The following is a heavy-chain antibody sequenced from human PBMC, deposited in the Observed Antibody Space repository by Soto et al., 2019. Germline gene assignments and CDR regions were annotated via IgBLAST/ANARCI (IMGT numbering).Heavy chain of an antibody. CDR2: IWYDGSNK. Sequence: GSLRLSCAASGFTFSSYARSWVRQSPGKGLGWVAVIWYDGSNKYYADSVKGRFTISRDNSKNTLYLQMNSLRAEDAAVYYCARDRRRIAVAGSPFDYCGQGTLVTVSS. D-gene: IGHD6-19*01. J-gene: IGHJ4*02. CDR3: ARDRRRIAVAGSPFDY. V-gene: IGHV3-33*01. CDR1: GFTFSSYA.